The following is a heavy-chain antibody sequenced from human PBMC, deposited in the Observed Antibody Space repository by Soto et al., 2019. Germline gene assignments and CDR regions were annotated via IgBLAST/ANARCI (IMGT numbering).Heavy chain of an antibody. CDR2: IYNDGTT. D-gene: IGHD3-10*01. Sequence: GGSLRLSCVASGLPVAGSYMAWVRQAPGKGLEWASVIYNDGTTYYSQSVEGRFTIPRDTSKNTLYLQMDRLRDEDTAVYYCVRPLPSGQTHARDVWGQGTTVTVSS. CDR1: GLPVAGSY. J-gene: IGHJ6*02. V-gene: IGHV3-53*01. CDR3: VRPLPSGQTHARDV.